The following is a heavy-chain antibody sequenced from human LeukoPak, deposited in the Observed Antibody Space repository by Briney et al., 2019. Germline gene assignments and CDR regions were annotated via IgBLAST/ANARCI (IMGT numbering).Heavy chain of an antibody. V-gene: IGHV3-74*01. Sequence: GGSLRLSCAASGFTFSSYWMHWVRQAPGKGLVWVSRIKTDGSDTSYADSVKGRFTISRDNAKNTLYLQMNSMSAEDTAVYYCARGGSIGCLGYWGQGTPGTLSS. CDR3: ARGGSIGCLGY. CDR1: GFTFSSYW. J-gene: IGHJ4*02. CDR2: IKTDGSDT. D-gene: IGHD6-19*01.